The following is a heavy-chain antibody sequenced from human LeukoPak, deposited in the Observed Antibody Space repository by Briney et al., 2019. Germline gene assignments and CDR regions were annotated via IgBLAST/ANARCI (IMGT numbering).Heavy chain of an antibody. J-gene: IGHJ4*02. CDR3: AKDRRIAVAGTNKEYYFDY. CDR2: ISGSGGST. CDR1: GFTFSSYA. V-gene: IGHV3-23*01. Sequence: GGSLRLSCAASGFTFSSYAMSWVRQAPGKGLEWVSAISGSGGSTYYADSVKGRFTISRDNSKNTLYLQMNSLGAEDTAVYYCAKDRRIAVAGTNKEYYFDYWGQGTLVTVSS. D-gene: IGHD6-19*01.